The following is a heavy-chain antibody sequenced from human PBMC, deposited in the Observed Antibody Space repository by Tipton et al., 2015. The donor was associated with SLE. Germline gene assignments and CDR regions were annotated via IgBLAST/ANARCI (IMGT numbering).Heavy chain of an antibody. D-gene: IGHD3-3*01. V-gene: IGHV4-34*01. CDR3: ARHKLGFSWSYFDS. J-gene: IGHJ4*02. CDR1: GGSFSGYY. Sequence: TLSLTCAVYGGSFSGYYWSWIRQPPGKGLEWIGEINHSGLTNYNPSVRSRVSTSMDTSKNQFSLQMSSVTAADTALYYCARHKLGFSWSYFDSWGQGTLVTVSS. CDR2: INHSGLT.